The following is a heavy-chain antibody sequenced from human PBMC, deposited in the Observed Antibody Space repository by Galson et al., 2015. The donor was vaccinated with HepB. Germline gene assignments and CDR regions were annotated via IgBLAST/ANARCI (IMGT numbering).Heavy chain of an antibody. V-gene: IGHV1-24*01. CDR2: FEPEDGET. D-gene: IGHD6-6*01. CDR3: AAPQRSSLTGDYFDY. CDR1: GYTLTELS. Sequence: SVKVSCKVSGYTLTELSMHWVRQAPGKGLEWMGGFEPEDGETIYAQKFQGRITMTEDTSTDTAYMELSSLRSEDTAVHYCAAPQRSSLTGDYFDYWGQGTLVTVSS. J-gene: IGHJ4*02.